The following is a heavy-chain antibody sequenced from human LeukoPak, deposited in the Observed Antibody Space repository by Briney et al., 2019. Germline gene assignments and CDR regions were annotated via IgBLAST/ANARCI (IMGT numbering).Heavy chain of an antibody. J-gene: IGHJ6*03. CDR2: ISGSDGST. CDR3: AKGVTAAGPYYYYYYMDV. D-gene: IGHD6-13*01. V-gene: IGHV3-23*01. Sequence: GGTLRLSCAASGFSFSSYAMSWVRQAPGKGLEWVSGISGSDGSTYYADSVKGRFTISRDNSKNTLYLQMNSLRAEDTAVYYCAKGVTAAGPYYYYYYMDVWGKGTTVTISS. CDR1: GFSFSSYA.